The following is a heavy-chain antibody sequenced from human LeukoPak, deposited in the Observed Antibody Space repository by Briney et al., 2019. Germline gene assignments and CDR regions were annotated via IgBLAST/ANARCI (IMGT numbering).Heavy chain of an antibody. V-gene: IGHV3-11*06. Sequence: NPGGALRLSCAASGFTFSDYYMSWIRQAPGKGLEWVSYIISSSRYTNYADSVKGRFTISRDNAKNSLYLQMNSLRAEDTAVYYCARDLSVDYGSGSYFSWFDPWGQGTLVTVSS. CDR2: IISSSRYT. J-gene: IGHJ5*02. CDR1: GFTFSDYY. CDR3: ARDLSVDYGSGSYFSWFDP. D-gene: IGHD3-10*01.